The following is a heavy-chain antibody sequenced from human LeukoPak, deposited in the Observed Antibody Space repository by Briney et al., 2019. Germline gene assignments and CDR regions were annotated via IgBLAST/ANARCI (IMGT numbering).Heavy chain of an antibody. CDR1: GYIFTSYW. V-gene: IGHV5-51*01. D-gene: IGHD6-19*01. J-gene: IGHJ4*02. CDR3: ARRGSSGWYGWDY. CDR2: IYPGDPDT. Sequence: GESLKISCKGSGYIFTSYWIGWVRQVPGKGLEWMGIIYPGDPDTRYSPSFQGQVTISADKSISTAYLQWSSLKASDTAMYYCARRGSSGWYGWDYWGQGTLVTVSS.